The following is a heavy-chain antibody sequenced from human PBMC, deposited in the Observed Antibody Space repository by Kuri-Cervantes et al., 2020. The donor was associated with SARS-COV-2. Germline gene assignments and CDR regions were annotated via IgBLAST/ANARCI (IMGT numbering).Heavy chain of an antibody. CDR2: ISYDGRDT. CDR3: AKPGSVRGIIREDHYGLDV. Sequence: GGPLRLSCVASEFNFRYYGMYWVRQAPGKGLEGVAVISYDGRDTYYGDSVKGRFTISRDNSKNTLYLQMNSLRPEDTAVSYCAKPGSVRGIIREDHYGLDVWGQGTTVTVSS. CDR1: EFNFRYYG. J-gene: IGHJ6*02. V-gene: IGHV3-33*03. D-gene: IGHD3-10*01.